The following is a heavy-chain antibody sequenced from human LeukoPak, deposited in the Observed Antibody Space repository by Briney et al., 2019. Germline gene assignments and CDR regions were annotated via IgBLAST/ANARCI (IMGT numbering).Heavy chain of an antibody. CDR3: ARWPSGYHNT. D-gene: IGHD5-12*01. CDR2: IYSGGST. Sequence: GGSLRLSCAASGFTFSSYSMNWVRQAPGKGLGWVSVIYSGGSTYYANSVKGRFTISRDNSKNTLYLQMNSLRAEDTAVYYCARWPSGYHNTGGQGTLVTVSS. V-gene: IGHV3-66*01. CDR1: GFTFSSYS. J-gene: IGHJ4*02.